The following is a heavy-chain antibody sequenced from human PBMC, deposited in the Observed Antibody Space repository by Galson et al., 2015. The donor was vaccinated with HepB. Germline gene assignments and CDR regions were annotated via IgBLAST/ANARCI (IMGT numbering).Heavy chain of an antibody. Sequence: SVKVSCKASGYTFAGYYIHWVRQAPGQGLEWMGRINPNSGGTNYAQKFQGRVTMTRDTSISTAYMELSRLRSDDTAVFYCATLGGGTGIVETPHYFFDYWGQGTLVTVSS. D-gene: IGHD1-26*01. CDR3: ATLGGGTGIVETPHYFFDY. J-gene: IGHJ4*02. CDR2: INPNSGGT. CDR1: GYTFAGYY. V-gene: IGHV1-2*06.